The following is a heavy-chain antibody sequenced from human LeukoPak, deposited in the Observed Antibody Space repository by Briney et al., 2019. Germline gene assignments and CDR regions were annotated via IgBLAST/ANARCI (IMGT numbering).Heavy chain of an antibody. J-gene: IGHJ4*02. CDR2: IYYSGST. CDR3: ASPLLWFGTRDY. V-gene: IGHV4-39*01. D-gene: IGHD3-10*01. Sequence: RASETLSLACTVSGGSISSSSYYWGWIRQPPGKGLEWIGSIYYSGSTYYNPSLKSRVTVSVDTSKNQFSLKLSSVTAADTAVYYCASPLLWFGTRDYWGQGTLVTVSS. CDR1: GGSISSSSYY.